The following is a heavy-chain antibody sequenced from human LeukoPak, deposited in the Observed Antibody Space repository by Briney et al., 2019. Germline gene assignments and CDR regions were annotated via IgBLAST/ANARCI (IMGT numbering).Heavy chain of an antibody. V-gene: IGHV4-59*08. CDR2: IYYSGST. J-gene: IGHJ4*02. Sequence: PSETLSLTCTVSGGSISSYYWSWIRQPPGKGLEWIGYIYYSGSTNYNPSLKSRVTISVDTSKNQFSLKLSSATAADTAVYYCARQDDSSGYYYGYWGQGTLVTVSS. D-gene: IGHD3-22*01. CDR1: GGSISSYY. CDR3: ARQDDSSGYYYGY.